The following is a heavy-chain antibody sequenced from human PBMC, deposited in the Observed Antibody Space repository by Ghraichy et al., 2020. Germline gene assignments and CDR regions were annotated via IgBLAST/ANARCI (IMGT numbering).Heavy chain of an antibody. V-gene: IGHV4-38-2*02. CDR3: ARDLDYWAQENAFDI. D-gene: IGHD3/OR15-3a*01. Sequence: SQTLSLTCTVSGYSISSGYYWGWIRQPPGKGLEWIGSIYHSGSTYYNPSLKSRVTISVDTSKNQFSLKLSSVTAADTAVYYCARDLDYWAQENAFDIWGQGTMVTVSS. CDR1: GYSISSGYY. J-gene: IGHJ3*02. CDR2: IYHSGST.